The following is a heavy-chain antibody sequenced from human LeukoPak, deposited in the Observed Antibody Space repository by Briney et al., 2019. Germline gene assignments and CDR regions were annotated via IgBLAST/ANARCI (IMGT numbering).Heavy chain of an antibody. CDR1: GYTFTGYY. V-gene: IGHV1-2*02. J-gene: IGHJ3*02. CDR3: ARDSGYYDSSGYYSVRAFDI. CDR2: INPNSGGT. Sequence: GASVKVSCKASGYTFTGYYVHWVRQAPGQGLEWMGWINPNSGGTNYAQKFQGRVTMTRDTSISTAYMELSRLRSDDTAVYYCARDSGYYDSSGYYSVRAFDIWGQGTMVTVSS. D-gene: IGHD3-22*01.